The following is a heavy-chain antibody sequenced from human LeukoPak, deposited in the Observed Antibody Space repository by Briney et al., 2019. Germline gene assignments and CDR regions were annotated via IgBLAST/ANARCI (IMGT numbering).Heavy chain of an antibody. Sequence: PSETLSLTCAVYGGSFSGYYWSWIRQPPGKGLEWIGEINHSGSTNYNPSLKSRVTISVDTSKNQFSLKLSSVTAADTAVYYCARAGGIQLWSNFDYWGQGTLVTVSS. V-gene: IGHV4-34*01. CDR1: GGSFSGYY. J-gene: IGHJ4*02. CDR3: ARAGGIQLWSNFDY. D-gene: IGHD5-18*01. CDR2: INHSGST.